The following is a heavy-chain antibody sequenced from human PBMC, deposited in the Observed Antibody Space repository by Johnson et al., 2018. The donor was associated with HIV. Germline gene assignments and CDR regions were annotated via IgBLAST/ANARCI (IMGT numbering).Heavy chain of an antibody. J-gene: IGHJ3*02. CDR3: ERQGRRLIWGGAFDI. CDR1: GFTFSSYW. CDR2: IKQDGSEK. Sequence: VQLVESGGGVVQPGGSLRLSCAASGFTFSSYWMSWVRQAPGKGLEWVANIKQDGSEKYYVDSVKGRFTISRDNAKNSLYLQMNSLRVDDTAVYYCERQGRRLIWGGAFDIWGQVTMVTVS. V-gene: IGHV3-7*01. D-gene: IGHD3-10*01.